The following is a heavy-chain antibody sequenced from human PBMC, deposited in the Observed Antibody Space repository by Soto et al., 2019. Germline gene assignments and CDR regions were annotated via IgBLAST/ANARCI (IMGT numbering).Heavy chain of an antibody. V-gene: IGHV3-74*01. J-gene: IGHJ5*02. D-gene: IGHD6-13*01. CDR1: GFTFSSYW. CDR3: ARAPYSSSWYWFDP. CDR2: INSDGSST. Sequence: PGGSLRLSCAASGFTFSSYWMHWVRQAPGKGLVWVSRINSDGSSTSYADSVKGRFTISRDNAKNTLYLQMNSLRAEDTAVYYCARAPYSSSWYWFDPWGQGTLVTVSS.